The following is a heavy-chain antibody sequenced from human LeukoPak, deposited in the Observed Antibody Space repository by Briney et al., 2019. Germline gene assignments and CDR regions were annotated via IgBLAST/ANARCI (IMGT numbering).Heavy chain of an antibody. CDR2: TYYRSKWYN. V-gene: IGHV6-1*01. CDR3: ARQPIGYCSSTSCYPVAFDI. J-gene: IGHJ3*02. CDR1: GDSVSSNSAA. D-gene: IGHD2-2*01. Sequence: SQTLSLTCAISGDSVSSNSAAWNWIRQSPSRGLEWLGRTYYRSKWYNDYAVSVKSRITINTDTSKNQFSLQLNSVTPEDTAVYYCARQPIGYCSSTSCYPVAFDIWGQGTMVTVSS.